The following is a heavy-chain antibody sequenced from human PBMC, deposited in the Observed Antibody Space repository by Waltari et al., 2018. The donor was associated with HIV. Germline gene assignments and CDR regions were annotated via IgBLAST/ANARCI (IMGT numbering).Heavy chain of an antibody. D-gene: IGHD6-13*01. CDR3: ARDLAYSSTWPSY. Sequence: QVRLVESGGGVVQPGRSLRLSCEASGFSFGGYDMHWVRQTPDKGRGWVAGISFEGAKKNYIDSVKGRFTVSRDNSKNTMYLQMNNLRPDDTAVYYCARDLAYSSTWPSYWGQGTLVTVSS. CDR1: GFSFGGYD. V-gene: IGHV3-30*03. J-gene: IGHJ4*02. CDR2: ISFEGAKK.